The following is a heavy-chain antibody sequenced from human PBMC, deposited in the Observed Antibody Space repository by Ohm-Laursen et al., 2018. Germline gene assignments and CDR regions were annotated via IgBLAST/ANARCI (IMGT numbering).Heavy chain of an antibody. J-gene: IGHJ4*02. CDR3: VKESGTGYYRTADY. CDR2: TSISGTFT. D-gene: IGHD3-9*01. V-gene: IGHV3-NL1*01. Sequence: SLRLSCAASGFTFSTYGMSWVRQAAGKGLEWVSGTSISGTFTHYADSVKGRFTISRDNSKNTLDLQMNSLRPEDTAVYYCVKESGTGYYRTADYWGQGTLVTVSS. CDR1: GFTFSTYG.